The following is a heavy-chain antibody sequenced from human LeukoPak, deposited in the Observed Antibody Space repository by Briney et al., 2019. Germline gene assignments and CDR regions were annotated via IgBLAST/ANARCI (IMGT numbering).Heavy chain of an antibody. V-gene: IGHV3-64*01. CDR1: GFTFSSYS. CDR2: ITGSGDIT. CDR3: ARSSRSSGANWFDP. Sequence: PGGSLRLSCAASGFTFSSYSMHWVRQAPGQGLEYVSAITGSGDITYYASSVKGRFTISRDNSKNTLYLQLGSLKTEDMAIYYCARSSRSSGANWFDPWGQGTLVTVSS. J-gene: IGHJ5*02. D-gene: IGHD6-6*01.